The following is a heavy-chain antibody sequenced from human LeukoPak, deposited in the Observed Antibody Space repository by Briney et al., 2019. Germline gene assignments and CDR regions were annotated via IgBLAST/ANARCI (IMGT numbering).Heavy chain of an antibody. Sequence: GGSLRLSCAASGFTVTSNYMSWVRQAPGKGLEWVSVIYSGGSTYYADSVKSRFTISRDNSKNTLYLQMNSLRAEDTAVYYCARWKADCANGVCYRYFQHWGQGTLVTVSS. V-gene: IGHV3-53*01. J-gene: IGHJ1*01. CDR2: IYSGGST. CDR1: GFTVTSNY. D-gene: IGHD2-8*01. CDR3: ARWKADCANGVCYRYFQH.